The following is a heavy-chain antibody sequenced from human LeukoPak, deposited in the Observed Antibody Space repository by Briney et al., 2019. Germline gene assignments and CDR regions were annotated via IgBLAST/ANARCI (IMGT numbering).Heavy chain of an antibody. CDR1: GFTFSAYA. D-gene: IGHD2-21*01. V-gene: IGHV3-64*01. Sequence: GGSLRLSCVTSGFTFSAYAMYWVRQAPGKGLEYVSGITGDGGLKNYANSVKDRFTVSRDNSDNTLYLQMGSLRIEDMAVYHCAREEGDWSYFDLWGRGTLVTVSS. J-gene: IGHJ2*01. CDR3: AREEGDWSYFDL. CDR2: ITGDGGLK.